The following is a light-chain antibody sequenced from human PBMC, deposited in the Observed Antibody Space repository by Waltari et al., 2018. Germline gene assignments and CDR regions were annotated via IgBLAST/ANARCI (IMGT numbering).Light chain of an antibody. Sequence: QSALTQPASVSVSPGQSITISCTGTSSDVGGYTYVPWYQQHPGKAPKLMIYEVSNRPSGVSNRFSGSKSGNTASLTISGLQAEDEADYYCSSYTSSSTDVVFGGGTKLTVL. J-gene: IGLJ2*01. CDR2: EVS. CDR3: SSYTSSSTDVV. V-gene: IGLV2-14*01. CDR1: SSDVGGYTY.